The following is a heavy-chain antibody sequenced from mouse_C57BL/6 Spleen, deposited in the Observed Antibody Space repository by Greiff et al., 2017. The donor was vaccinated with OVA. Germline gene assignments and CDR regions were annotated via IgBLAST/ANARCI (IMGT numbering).Heavy chain of an antibody. J-gene: IGHJ1*03. D-gene: IGHD2-4*01. Sequence: EVKLVESGPGLVKPSQSLSLTCSVTGYSITSGYYWNWIRQFPGNKLEWMGYISYDGSNNYNPSLKNRISITRDTSKNQFFLKLNSVTTEDTATYYCAREEDYDWYFDVWGTGTTVTVSS. CDR2: ISYDGSN. V-gene: IGHV3-6*01. CDR3: AREEDYDWYFDV. CDR1: GYSITSGYY.